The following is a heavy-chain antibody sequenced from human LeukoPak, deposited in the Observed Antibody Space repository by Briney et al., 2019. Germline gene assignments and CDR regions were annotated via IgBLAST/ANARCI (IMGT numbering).Heavy chain of an antibody. CDR2: VYYSGST. Sequence: ASETLSLTCTVSGGSIRSHYWSWIRQPPGKGLEWLGYVYYSGSTNYNPSLKSRVTMSVDTSKSQFSLKLNSVTAADTAVYYCTKTRSGWMYFFDYWGQGSLVTVSS. D-gene: IGHD6-19*01. CDR3: TKTRSGWMYFFDY. CDR1: GGSIRSHY. V-gene: IGHV4-59*11. J-gene: IGHJ4*02.